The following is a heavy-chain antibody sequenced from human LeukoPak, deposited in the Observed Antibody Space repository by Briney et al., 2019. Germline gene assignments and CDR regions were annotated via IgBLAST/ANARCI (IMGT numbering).Heavy chain of an antibody. Sequence: ASVKVSCKASGYTLTSYGISWVRQAPGQGLEWMGWISAYNGNTNYAQKLQGRVTMTTDTSTSTAYMELRSLRSEDTAVYYCARTNSGAARFRRFDPWGQGTLVTVSS. V-gene: IGHV1-18*01. J-gene: IGHJ5*02. D-gene: IGHD1-26*01. CDR1: GYTLTSYG. CDR3: ARTNSGAARFRRFDP. CDR2: ISAYNGNT.